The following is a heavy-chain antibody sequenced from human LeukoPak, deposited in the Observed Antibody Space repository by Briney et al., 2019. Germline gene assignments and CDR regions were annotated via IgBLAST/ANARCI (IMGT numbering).Heavy chain of an antibody. CDR3: AKELVFRGGYMDV. Sequence: GSLRLSCAASGFTFSDYAIHWVRQAPGKGLEWVSVISNVGGSKHYADSVKGRFTISRDNSKNTLYLQMNSLRGEDTAVYYCAKELVFRGGYMDVWGQGTTVTVSS. J-gene: IGHJ6*02. CDR1: GFTFSDYA. CDR2: ISNVGGSK. D-gene: IGHD3-10*01. V-gene: IGHV3-30-3*01.